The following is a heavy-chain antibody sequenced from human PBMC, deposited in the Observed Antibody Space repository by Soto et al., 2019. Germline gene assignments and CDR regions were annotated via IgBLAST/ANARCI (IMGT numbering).Heavy chain of an antibody. Sequence: PVGSLRLSCAASGFIFSGSAIHWVRKASGKGLEWVGRIRSRANNFATSSAASVKGRFTFSRDDSKNTAYLQMNTLKPEDTAVYYCARGQGAAIGDYYYHGMDVWGQGTTVTVSS. J-gene: IGHJ6*02. CDR3: ARGQGAAIGDYYYHGMDV. CDR1: GFIFSGSA. V-gene: IGHV3-73*01. D-gene: IGHD2-2*02. CDR2: IRSRANNFAT.